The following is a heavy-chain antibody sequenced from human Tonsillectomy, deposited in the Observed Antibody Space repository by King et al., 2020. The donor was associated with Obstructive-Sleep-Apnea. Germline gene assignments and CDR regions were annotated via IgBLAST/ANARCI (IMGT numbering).Heavy chain of an antibody. CDR1: GFTFSSYA. V-gene: IGHV3-64D*06. Sequence: VQLVESGGGLVQPGGSLRLSCSASGFTFSSYAMHWVRQAPGKGLEYVSAISSNGGSTYYADSVKGRFTISRDNSQNTLYLQMSSLRAEDTAVYYCVVGDDSSDYYYTYDYWGQGTLVTVSS. J-gene: IGHJ4*02. D-gene: IGHD3-22*01. CDR2: ISSNGGST. CDR3: VVGDDSSDYYYTYDY.